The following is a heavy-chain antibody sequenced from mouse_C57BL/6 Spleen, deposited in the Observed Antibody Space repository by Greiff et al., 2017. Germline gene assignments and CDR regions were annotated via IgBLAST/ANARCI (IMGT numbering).Heavy chain of an antibody. V-gene: IGHV3-1*01. J-gene: IGHJ3*01. CDR2: TSYSGST. Sequence: EVQLQESGPGMVKPSQSLSLTCTVTGYSITSGYDWHWIRHFPGNKLEWMGYTSYSGSTNYNPSLKSRISITHDTSKNHFFLKLNSVTTEDTATYYCARETAQAPFAYWGQGTLVTVSA. CDR3: ARETAQAPFAY. D-gene: IGHD3-2*02. CDR1: GYSITSGYD.